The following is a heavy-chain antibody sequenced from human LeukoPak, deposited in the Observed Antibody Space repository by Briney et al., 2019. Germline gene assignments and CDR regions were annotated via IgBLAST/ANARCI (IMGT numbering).Heavy chain of an antibody. D-gene: IGHD2-8*01. CDR3: AKGSSGYCTNGVCYTNY. CDR2: ISGSGAST. Sequence: GGSLRRSCAASGVTFSSYAMSWVRQSPGKGLEWVSSISGSGASTYYADSVRGRFTISRDNSKNALYLQMNSLRAEDTAVYYCAKGSSGYCTNGVCYTNYWGQGTLVTVSS. J-gene: IGHJ4*02. V-gene: IGHV3-23*01. CDR1: GVTFSSYA.